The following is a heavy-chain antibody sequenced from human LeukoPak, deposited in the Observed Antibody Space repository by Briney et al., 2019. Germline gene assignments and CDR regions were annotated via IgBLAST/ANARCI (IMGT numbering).Heavy chain of an antibody. Sequence: LSGGSLRLSCAASGFTFSSYGMHWVRQAPGKGLEWVAVISYDGSNKYYADSMKGRFTISRDNSKNTLYLQMNSLRAEDTAVYYCAKDGLSYYDPRNYFDYWGQGTLVTVSS. CDR2: ISYDGSNK. D-gene: IGHD3-3*01. CDR1: GFTFSSYG. CDR3: AKDGLSYYDPRNYFDY. V-gene: IGHV3-30*18. J-gene: IGHJ4*02.